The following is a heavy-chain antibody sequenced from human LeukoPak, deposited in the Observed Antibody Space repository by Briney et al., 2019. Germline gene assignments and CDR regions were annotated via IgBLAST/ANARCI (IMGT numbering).Heavy chain of an antibody. V-gene: IGHV3-30*04. CDR3: VEGYCTNGVCDTSVEFDY. D-gene: IGHD2-8*01. CDR2: ISYDGSNK. CDR1: VFTFSIYA. Sequence: GGSLRLSRATSVFTFSIYAMHWARQAPGKGLEGVAVISYDGSNKYYADSVRGRFTISRDNNKNTLYLQMHRLSAKDAYVYYCVEGYCTNGVCDTSVEFDYWGQGTLVTVSS. J-gene: IGHJ4*02.